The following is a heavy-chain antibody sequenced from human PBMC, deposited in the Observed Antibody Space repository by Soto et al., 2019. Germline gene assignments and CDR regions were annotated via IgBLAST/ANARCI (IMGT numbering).Heavy chain of an antibody. V-gene: IGHV3-13*01. CDR2: IGTAGDT. CDR3: ARGLLSFWYFDL. Sequence: EVQLVESGGGLVQPGGSLRLSCAASGFSFSTYDMHWVRQSTGKGLEWVSAIGTAGDTYYPDSVKGRFTISRENAKNSLHLQMNSLRAGDTAVYYYARGLLSFWYFDLWGRGTLVTVSS. CDR1: GFSFSTYD. J-gene: IGHJ2*01. D-gene: IGHD1-26*01.